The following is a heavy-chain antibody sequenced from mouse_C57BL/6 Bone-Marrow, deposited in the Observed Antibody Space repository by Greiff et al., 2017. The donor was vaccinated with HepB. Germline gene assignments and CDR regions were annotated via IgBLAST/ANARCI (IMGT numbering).Heavy chain of an antibody. D-gene: IGHD2-3*01. CDR3: ARRWLLRRYFDV. Sequence: EVMLVESGGGLVKPGGSLKLSCAASGFTFSDYGMHWVRQAPEKGLEWVAYISSGSSTIYYADTVKGRFTISRDNAKNTLFLQMTSLRSEDTAMYYCARRWLLRRYFDVWGTGTTVTVSS. J-gene: IGHJ1*03. CDR2: ISSGSSTI. V-gene: IGHV5-17*01. CDR1: GFTFSDYG.